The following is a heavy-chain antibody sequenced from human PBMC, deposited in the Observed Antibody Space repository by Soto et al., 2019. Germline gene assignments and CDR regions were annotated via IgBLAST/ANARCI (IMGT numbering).Heavy chain of an antibody. CDR1: GYTFTTYG. CDR2: ISAYNGNT. Sequence: ASVKVSCKASGYTFTTYGINWVRQAPGQGLERMGWISAYNGNTNYAQNLQGRLTLTTDTSTTTAYMELRSLRSNDTAIYFCAMVDVYVTPSPQDVWGQGSTVTVS. D-gene: IGHD3-16*01. CDR3: AMVDVYVTPSPQDV. V-gene: IGHV1-18*01. J-gene: IGHJ6*02.